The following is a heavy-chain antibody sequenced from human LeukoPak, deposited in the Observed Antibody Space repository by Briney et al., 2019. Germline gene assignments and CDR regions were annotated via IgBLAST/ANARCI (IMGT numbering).Heavy chain of an antibody. CDR3: ARGPDRSGWYFDY. D-gene: IGHD6-19*01. CDR2: IWYDGSNK. J-gene: IGHJ4*02. Sequence: GRSLRLSCAASGFTFSSYGMHWVRQAPGKGLEWVAVIWYDGSNKYYADSVKGRFTISRDNSKNTLYLQMNSLRAEDTAVYYCARGPDRSGWYFDYWGQGTLVTVSS. CDR1: GFTFSSYG. V-gene: IGHV3-33*01.